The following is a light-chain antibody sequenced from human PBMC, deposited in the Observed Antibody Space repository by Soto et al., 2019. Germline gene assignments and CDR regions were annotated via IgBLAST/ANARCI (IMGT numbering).Light chain of an antibody. Sequence: EIVLTQSPGTLSLSPGERAPLSCRASQSVSSSYLAWYQQKPGQAPRLLIYGASSRATGIPDRFSGSGSGTDFTLTISRLEPEDFAVYYCQQYGSSPDTFGQGTKVDIK. J-gene: IGKJ1*01. CDR2: GAS. CDR1: QSVSSSY. CDR3: QQYGSSPDT. V-gene: IGKV3-20*01.